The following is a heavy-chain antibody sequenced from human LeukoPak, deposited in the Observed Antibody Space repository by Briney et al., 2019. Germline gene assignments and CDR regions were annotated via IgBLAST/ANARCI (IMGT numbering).Heavy chain of an antibody. D-gene: IGHD3-16*01. CDR2: IWHDGSNK. Sequence: GGSLRLSCAASGFSFSTYDMHWVRQAPGKGLGWLALIWHDGSNKYYADSVKGRFTISRDNSKNTLYLQLNNLRAEDTGVYYCAGDTPPGGDYYFEYWGQGTLVTVSS. CDR1: GFSFSTYD. CDR3: AGDTPPGGDYYFEY. J-gene: IGHJ4*02. V-gene: IGHV3-33*01.